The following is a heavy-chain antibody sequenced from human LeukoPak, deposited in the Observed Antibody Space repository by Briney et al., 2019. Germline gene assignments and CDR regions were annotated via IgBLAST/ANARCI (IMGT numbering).Heavy chain of an antibody. CDR3: TRGVQEGFLEWVGDY. CDR2: INNVGSHI. D-gene: IGHD3-3*01. J-gene: IGHJ4*02. CDR1: GFTFSSSA. Sequence: GGSLRLSCAASGFTFSSSAMNWVRQAPGKGLEWVSSINNVGSHIYYAGSVRGRFTISRDNAKNSLYLQMSSLRAEDTAVYYCTRGVQEGFLEWVGDYWGQGTLVTVSS. V-gene: IGHV3-21*01.